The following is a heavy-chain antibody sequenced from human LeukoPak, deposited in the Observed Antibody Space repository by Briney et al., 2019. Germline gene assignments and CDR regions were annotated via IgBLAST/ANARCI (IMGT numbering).Heavy chain of an antibody. CDR2: IYYSGST. V-gene: IGHV4-39*01. D-gene: IGHD6-13*01. CDR1: GGSISSSSYY. J-gene: IGHJ4*02. Sequence: SETLSLTCTVSGGSISSSSYYWGWIRQPPGKELEWIGSIYYSGSTYYNPSLKSRVTISVDTSKNQFSLELSSVTAADTAVYYCARAAAGTLYFDYWGQGTLVTVSS. CDR3: ARAAAGTLYFDY.